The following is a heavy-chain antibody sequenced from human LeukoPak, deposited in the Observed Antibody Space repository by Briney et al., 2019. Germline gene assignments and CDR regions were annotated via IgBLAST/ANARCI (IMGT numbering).Heavy chain of an antibody. CDR1: GFTFSDYS. Sequence: GGSLRLSCAASGFTFSDYSMNWVRQAPGKGLEWVSSISRSSSYIYYADSVKGRFTISRDNAKNSLYLQMNSLRDEDTAVYYCARVAEKQLWLRSAFDYWGQGTLVTVSS. J-gene: IGHJ4*02. V-gene: IGHV3-21*01. D-gene: IGHD5-18*01. CDR3: ARVAEKQLWLRSAFDY. CDR2: ISRSSSYI.